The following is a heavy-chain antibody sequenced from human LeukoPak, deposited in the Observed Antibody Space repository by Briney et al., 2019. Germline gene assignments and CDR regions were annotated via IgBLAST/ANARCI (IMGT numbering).Heavy chain of an antibody. CDR3: ARGLEDFRGVGTDY. D-gene: IGHD2-8*01. V-gene: IGHV1-46*01. Sequence: ASVKVSCKASGYTFTNYYMHWVRQAPGQGLEWMGIINPSGGTSTYAQKFQGRVTMTRDTSTSTVYMELSSLRSEDTAVYYCARGLEDFRGVGTDYWGQGTLVTVSS. CDR1: GYTFTNYY. CDR2: INPSGGTS. J-gene: IGHJ4*02.